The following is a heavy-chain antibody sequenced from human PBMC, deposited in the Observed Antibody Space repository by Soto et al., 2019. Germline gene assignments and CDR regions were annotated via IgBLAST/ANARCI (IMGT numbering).Heavy chain of an antibody. V-gene: IGHV1-3*01. CDR2: INAGNGNT. CDR1: GYTFTSYA. Sequence: ASVKVSCKASGYTFTSYAMHWVRQAPGQRLEWMGWINAGNGNTKYSQKFQGRVTITRDTSASTAYMELSSPRSEDTAVYYCARGGGPWSGPYLEWLTHNWFDPWGQGTLVTVSS. CDR3: ARGGGPWSGPYLEWLTHNWFDP. J-gene: IGHJ5*02. D-gene: IGHD3-3*01.